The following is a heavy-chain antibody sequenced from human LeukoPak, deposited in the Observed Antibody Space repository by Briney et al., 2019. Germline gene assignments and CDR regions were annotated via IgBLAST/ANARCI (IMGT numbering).Heavy chain of an antibody. D-gene: IGHD2-2*01. CDR1: GYTFTGYY. Sequence: ASVKVSCKASGYTFTGYYMHWVRQAPGQGLEWMGWINPNSGGTNYAQKFQGRVTMTRDTSISTAYMELSRLRSDDTAVYYCARETCSSTSCQIDYWGQGTLVTVSS. CDR2: INPNSGGT. V-gene: IGHV1-2*02. CDR3: ARETCSSTSCQIDY. J-gene: IGHJ4*02.